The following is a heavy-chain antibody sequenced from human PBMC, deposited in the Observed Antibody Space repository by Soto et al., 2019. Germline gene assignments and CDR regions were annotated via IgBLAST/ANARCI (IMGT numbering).Heavy chain of an antibody. V-gene: IGHV1-18*01. J-gene: IGHJ3*02. D-gene: IGHD7-27*01. CDR2: INIYNGNT. Sequence: QVQLVQSGAEVKKPGASVKVSCKASGYTFTSYGISWLRQAPGQGPEWMGWINIYNGNTNYAQKIQGRVTMTTDTATSTAYMELRSLRSDDTAVYYCARDLTYVGPFDIWGQGTMVTVSS. CDR3: ARDLTYVGPFDI. CDR1: GYTFTSYG.